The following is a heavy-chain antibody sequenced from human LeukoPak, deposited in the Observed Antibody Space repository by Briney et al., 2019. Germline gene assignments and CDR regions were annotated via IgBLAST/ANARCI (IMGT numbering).Heavy chain of an antibody. Sequence: SVKVSCKASGGTFSSYAISWVRQAPGQGLEWMGGIIPIFGTANYAQKFQGRVTITADESTSTAYMELSSLRSEDTAAYYCARDFEPYCSGGSCYPYYYYYGMDVWGQGTTVTVSS. CDR1: GGTFSSYA. CDR3: ARDFEPYCSGGSCYPYYYYYGMDV. V-gene: IGHV1-69*13. J-gene: IGHJ6*02. D-gene: IGHD2-15*01. CDR2: IIPIFGTA.